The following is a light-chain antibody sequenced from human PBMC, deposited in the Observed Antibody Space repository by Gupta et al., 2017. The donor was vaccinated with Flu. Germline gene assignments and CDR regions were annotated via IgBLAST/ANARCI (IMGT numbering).Light chain of an antibody. J-gene: IGKJ2*01. CDR1: QFVSTTY. Sequence: EIVLTQSPGTLSLSPGERATLSCRTSQFVSTTYLAWYQQKPGQAPRLLIYGASSRAPGIPDRFSGSGSGTDFTLTISRLEPEDFALYYCQQYGSSPEYTFGQGTRLEIK. CDR2: GAS. CDR3: QQYGSSPEYT. V-gene: IGKV3-20*01.